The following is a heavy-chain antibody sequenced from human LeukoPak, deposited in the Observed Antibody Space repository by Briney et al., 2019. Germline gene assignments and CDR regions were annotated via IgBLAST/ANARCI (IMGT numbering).Heavy chain of an antibody. D-gene: IGHD6-13*01. V-gene: IGHV4-59*01. CDR1: GGSISSYY. CDR3: ARGVYIAAAQYGY. Sequence: SETLSLTCTVSGGSISSYYWNWIRQPPGKGLEGIGYVYYSGTTNSNPSLKSRFTISVDTSKNQFSLKLSSVTAADTAVYYCARGVYIAAAQYGYWGQGTLVTVSS. CDR2: VYYSGTT. J-gene: IGHJ4*02.